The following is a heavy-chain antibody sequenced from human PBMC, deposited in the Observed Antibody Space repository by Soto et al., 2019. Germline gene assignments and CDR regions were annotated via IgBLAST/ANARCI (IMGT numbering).Heavy chain of an antibody. D-gene: IGHD3-10*01. J-gene: IGHJ6*02. CDR3: ARALGFYGSGSYTYYYYYGMDV. Sequence: ASVKVSCKGSGYTFTNFGISWVRQAPGQGLEWMGWISTYHGITNYAQKFQGWVTMTRDTSISTAYMELSRLRSDGTAVYYCARALGFYGSGSYTYYYYYGMDVWGQGTTVTVSS. CDR2: ISTYHGIT. CDR1: GYTFTNFG. V-gene: IGHV1-18*01.